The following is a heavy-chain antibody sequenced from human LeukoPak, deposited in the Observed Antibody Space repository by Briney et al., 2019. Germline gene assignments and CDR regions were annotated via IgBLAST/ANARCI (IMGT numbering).Heavy chain of an antibody. V-gene: IGHV3-23*01. D-gene: IGHD1-26*01. CDR1: GFTFTRYP. Sequence: GGSLRLSCAASGFTFTRYPMNWVRQAPGKGLEWVSGISGSGGSTDYADSVKGRFSISRDNSKNTQNLQLNSRRVEDTAKNYCAKAHGGSYHSGIDWGQGTLVIVSS. J-gene: IGHJ4*02. CDR2: ISGSGGST. CDR3: AKAHGGSYHSGID.